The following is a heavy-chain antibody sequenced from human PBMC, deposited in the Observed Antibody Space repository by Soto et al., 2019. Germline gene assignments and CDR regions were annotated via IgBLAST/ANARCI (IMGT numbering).Heavy chain of an antibody. CDR1: GGTFSSYA. CDR3: EIIGYNLWSRYNYSGMDV. CDR2: IIPIVTKP. Sequence: QVRLVQSGAEVKKPGSSVKVSCEASGGTFSSYAVTWVRQAPGQGLEWMGGIIPIVTKPNYAQKIQARLTITAYNSTSTSYLKLSSLESDDAGVYYCEIIGYNLWSRYNYSGMDVWGQGTTVIGSS. J-gene: IGHJ6*02. D-gene: IGHD3-3*01. V-gene: IGHV1-69*06.